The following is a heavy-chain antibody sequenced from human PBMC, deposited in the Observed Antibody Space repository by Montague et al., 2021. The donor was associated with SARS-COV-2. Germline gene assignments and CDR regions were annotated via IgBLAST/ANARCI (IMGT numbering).Heavy chain of an antibody. V-gene: IGHV4-59*01. D-gene: IGHD3-3*01. CDR1: GGSISSYY. Sequence: SETLSLTCTVSGGSISSYYWSWIRQPPGKGLEWIGYIYYSGSTNYNPSLTSRVTISVDTSKNQFSLKLSSVTAADTAVYYCARDRRFLEWPGLYYYYGMDVWGQGTTVTVSS. J-gene: IGHJ6*02. CDR3: ARDRRFLEWPGLYYYYGMDV. CDR2: IYYSGST.